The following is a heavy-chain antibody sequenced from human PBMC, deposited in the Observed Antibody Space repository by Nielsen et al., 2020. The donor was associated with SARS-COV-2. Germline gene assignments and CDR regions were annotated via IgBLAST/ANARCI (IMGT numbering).Heavy chain of an antibody. CDR1: GYTFTSYS. J-gene: IGHJ3*02. D-gene: IGHD5-24*01. CDR2: INPSGGST. CDR3: ARATVTTTIDAFDI. V-gene: IGHV1-46*01. Sequence: ASVKVSCKTSGYTFTSYSIHWVRQAPGQGLEWMGIINPSGGSTKYAPKFQGRVTMTRDTSTSTVYMELSSLRSEDTAVYFCARATVTTTIDAFDIWGQVTMGTVSA.